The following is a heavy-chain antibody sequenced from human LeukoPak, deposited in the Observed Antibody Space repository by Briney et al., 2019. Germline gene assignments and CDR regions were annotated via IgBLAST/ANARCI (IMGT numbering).Heavy chain of an antibody. J-gene: IGHJ4*02. D-gene: IGHD5-12*01. CDR3: VKDLSGYYSFEF. CDR2: INDYGDTT. V-gene: IGHV3-64D*09. CDR1: GFTFSSCA. Sequence: GGSLRLSCSASGFTFSSCAMHWVRQAPGMGLEYASGINDYGDTTHYGDSVRGRATISRDDSKNTVHLQMSSLRAEDTAIYYCVKDLSGYYSFEFWGQGTLVTVSS.